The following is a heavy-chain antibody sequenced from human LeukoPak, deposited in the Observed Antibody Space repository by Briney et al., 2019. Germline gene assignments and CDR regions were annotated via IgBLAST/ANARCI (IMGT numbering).Heavy chain of an antibody. CDR3: ARLGGSGSSYYYYYMDV. J-gene: IGHJ6*03. D-gene: IGHD3-10*01. CDR1: GGSISSYY. Sequence: PSETLSLTCTVSGGSISSYYWSWIRQPPGKGLEWVGYIYTSGSTNYNPSLKSRVTISVDTSKNQFSLKLSSVTAADTAVYYCARLGGSGSSYYYYYMDVWGKGTTVTVSS. V-gene: IGHV4-4*09. CDR2: IYTSGST.